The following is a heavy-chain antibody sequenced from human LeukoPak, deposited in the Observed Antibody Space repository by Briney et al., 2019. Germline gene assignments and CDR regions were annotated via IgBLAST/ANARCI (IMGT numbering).Heavy chain of an antibody. J-gene: IGHJ3*02. D-gene: IGHD2-15*01. Sequence: SETLSLTCTVSGGSISSSSYYWGWIRQPPGKGLEWIGSIYYSGSTYYNPSLKSRVTISVDTSKNQFSLKLSSVTAADTAVYYCAMPYCSGGSCYPDAFDIWGQGTMVTVSS. V-gene: IGHV4-39*01. CDR1: GGSISSSSYY. CDR3: AMPYCSGGSCYPDAFDI. CDR2: IYYSGST.